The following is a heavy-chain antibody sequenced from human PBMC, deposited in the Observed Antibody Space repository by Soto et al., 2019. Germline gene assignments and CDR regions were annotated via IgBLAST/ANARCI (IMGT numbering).Heavy chain of an antibody. CDR3: PSRYDRGGYYPD. V-gene: IGHV1-46*01. CDR1: GYTFTGYY. J-gene: IGHJ4*02. Sequence: QVRLVQSGAAVKKPGASVNVSCKASGYTFTGYYMHWVRQAPGQGLEWMGMINPSSSTTTYAQQCQGARVIYSQKCQGRVALTRGTPTSTDYKELSSLRSEDSAVYDCPSRYDRGGYYPDWGQGTLVTVSS. D-gene: IGHD3-22*01. CDR2: INPSSSTT.